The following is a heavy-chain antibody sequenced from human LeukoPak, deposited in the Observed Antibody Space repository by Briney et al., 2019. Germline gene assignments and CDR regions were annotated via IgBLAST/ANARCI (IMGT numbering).Heavy chain of an antibody. V-gene: IGHV3-7*01. CDR1: GFTFRSYW. Sequence: GGSLRLSCAASGFTFRSYWMSWVRQAPGKGLEWVANIKQDGSEKYYVDSVKGRFTISRDNAKNSLYLQMNSLRAEDTAVYYCARYRAAAYFDYWGQGTLVTVSS. CDR3: ARYRAAAYFDY. J-gene: IGHJ4*02. D-gene: IGHD6-13*01. CDR2: IKQDGSEK.